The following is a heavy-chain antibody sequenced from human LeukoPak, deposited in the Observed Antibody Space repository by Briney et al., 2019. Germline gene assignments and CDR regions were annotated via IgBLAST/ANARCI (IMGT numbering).Heavy chain of an antibody. CDR1: GYTFTSYY. J-gene: IGHJ3*02. V-gene: IGHV1-46*01. Sequence: GASVKVSCKASGYTFTSYYMHWVRQAPGQGLEWMGIINPSGGSTSYAQKFQGRVTVTRDTSTSTVYMELSSLRSEDTAVYYCARDFGYYGSGSYSSDAFDIWGQGTMVTVSS. CDR3: ARDFGYYGSGSYSSDAFDI. D-gene: IGHD3-10*01. CDR2: INPSGGST.